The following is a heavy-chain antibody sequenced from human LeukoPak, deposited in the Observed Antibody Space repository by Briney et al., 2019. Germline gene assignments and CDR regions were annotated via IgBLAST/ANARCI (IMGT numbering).Heavy chain of an antibody. D-gene: IGHD3-16*01. CDR1: GYSFTSYF. V-gene: IGHV1-46*01. CDR3: ARDRATMPRGGGDF. Sequence: ASVKVSCKASGYSFTSYFIEWVRQAPGQGLEWMGIINPSGGSTTYAQKFQDRLTMTRDTSTRTVYMELSSLSSEDTAVYYCARDRATMPRGGGDFWGQGTLVTVSS. CDR2: INPSGGST. J-gene: IGHJ4*02.